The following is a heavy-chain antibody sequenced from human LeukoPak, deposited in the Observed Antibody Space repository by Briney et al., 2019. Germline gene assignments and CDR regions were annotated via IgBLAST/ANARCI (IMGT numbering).Heavy chain of an antibody. CDR1: GFTFEDYA. V-gene: IGHV3-43D*03. CDR2: ISWDGGNT. D-gene: IGHD3-10*01. J-gene: IGHJ6*02. Sequence: GGSLRPSCAASGFTFEDYAINWVRQAPGKGLEWVSLISWDGGNTYYADSVKGRFTMSRDNNKNSLYLQMNSLRAEDTALYYCAKDSGSGGMWFGGGPNYYGMDVWGQGTTVTVSS. CDR3: AKDSGSGGMWFGGGPNYYGMDV.